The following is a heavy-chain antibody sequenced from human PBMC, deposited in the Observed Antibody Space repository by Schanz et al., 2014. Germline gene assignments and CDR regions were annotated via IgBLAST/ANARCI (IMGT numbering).Heavy chain of an antibody. V-gene: IGHV4-59*08. J-gene: IGHJ6*02. CDR1: GSINSYY. Sequence: QVQLRESGPGLVKPSETLSLNCRISGSINSYYWSWIRQPPGKGLEWFGYIYYSVTTNYNPSLKSRFTISLDTPKTQFSRRLPSVTAADTALYYCATSKKYHYASGSYRGNYYATDVWGQGTTVTVSS. D-gene: IGHD3-10*01. CDR2: IYYSVTT. CDR3: ATSKKYHYASGSYRGNYYATDV.